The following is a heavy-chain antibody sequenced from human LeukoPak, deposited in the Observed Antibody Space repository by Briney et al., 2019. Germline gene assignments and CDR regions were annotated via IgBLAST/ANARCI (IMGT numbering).Heavy chain of an antibody. Sequence: SETLSLTCTVSGGSISSCYWSWIRQPPGKGLEWIGYIYHSGSTYYNPSLKSRVTISVDRSKNQFSLKLSSVTAADTAVYYCARGVFDDYVWGSYRSPTRFDYWGQGTLVTVSS. CDR1: GGSISSCY. V-gene: IGHV4-59*12. D-gene: IGHD3-16*02. J-gene: IGHJ4*02. CDR3: ARGVFDDYVWGSYRSPTRFDY. CDR2: IYHSGST.